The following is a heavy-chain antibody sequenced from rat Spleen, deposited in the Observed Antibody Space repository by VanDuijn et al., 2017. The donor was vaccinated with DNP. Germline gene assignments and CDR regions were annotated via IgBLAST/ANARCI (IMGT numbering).Heavy chain of an antibody. J-gene: IGHJ2*01. CDR1: GFSLTNYH. CDR2: IQSGGNP. CDR3: ARHYTY. D-gene: IGHD1-2*01. Sequence: QVQLKESGPGLVQPSQTLSLTCTVSGFSLTNYHVHWVRQPPGKGLEWMGRIQSGGNPDYNSALKSRLSISWDTSKSQVFLKMNRVQAEDTAMYFCARHYTYWGQGVMVTVSS. V-gene: IGHV2-27*01.